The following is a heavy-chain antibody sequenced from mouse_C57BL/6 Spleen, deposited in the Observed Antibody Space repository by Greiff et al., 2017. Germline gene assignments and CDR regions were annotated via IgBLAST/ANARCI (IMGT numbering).Heavy chain of an antibody. CDR1: GYTITDYY. J-gene: IGHJ3*01. D-gene: IGHD3-1*01. CDR3: ARQGLRGFAY. Sequence: VQLQQSGPELVKPGASVKISCKASGYTITDYYMNWVKQSHGKSLEWIGDINPNNGGTSYNQKFKGKATLTVDKSSSTAYMELRSLTSEDSAVYYCARQGLRGFAYWGQGTLVTVSA. V-gene: IGHV1-26*01. CDR2: INPNNGGT.